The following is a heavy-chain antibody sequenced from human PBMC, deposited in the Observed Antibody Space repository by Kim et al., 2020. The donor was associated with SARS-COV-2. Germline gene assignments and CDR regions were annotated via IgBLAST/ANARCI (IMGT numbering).Heavy chain of an antibody. J-gene: IGHJ6*02. CDR3: AVPYSRLSPPHYGMDV. V-gene: IGHV3-66*01. D-gene: IGHD6-13*01. Sequence: GGSLRLSCAASGFTVSSNYMSWVRQAPGKGLEWVSVIYSGGSTYYADSVKGRFTISRDNSKNTLYLQMNSLRAEDTAVYYCAVPYSRLSPPHYGMDVWGQGTTVTVSS. CDR2: IYSGGST. CDR1: GFTVSSNY.